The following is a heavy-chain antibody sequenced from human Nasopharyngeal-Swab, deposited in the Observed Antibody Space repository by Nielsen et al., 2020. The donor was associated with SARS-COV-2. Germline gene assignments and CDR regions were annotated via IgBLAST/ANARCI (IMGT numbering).Heavy chain of an antibody. CDR1: GFIFSSYA. V-gene: IGHV3-30-3*01. CDR3: AKEGGEAAAGTALYYYYGMDV. D-gene: IGHD6-13*01. J-gene: IGHJ6*02. CDR2: ISYDESNK. Sequence: GESLKISCAASGFIFSSYAMHWVRQAPGKGLEWVAVISYDESNKYYADSVKGRFTISRDNSKNTLYLQMNSLRAEDTAVYYCAKEGGEAAAGTALYYYYGMDVWGQGTTVTVSS.